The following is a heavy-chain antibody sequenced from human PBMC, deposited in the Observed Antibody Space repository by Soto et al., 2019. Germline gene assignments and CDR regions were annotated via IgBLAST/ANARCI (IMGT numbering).Heavy chain of an antibody. J-gene: IGHJ4*02. CDR1: GLTFSSYW. CDR2: IKQDGSEK. V-gene: IGHV3-7*03. Sequence: GGSLRLSCAASGLTFSSYWMSWVRQAPGKGLEWVANIKQDGSEKYYVDSVKGRFTISRDNAKNSLYLQMNSLRAEDTAVYYCARDLTSSSECEYWGQGTLVTVSS. CDR3: ARDLTSSSECEY.